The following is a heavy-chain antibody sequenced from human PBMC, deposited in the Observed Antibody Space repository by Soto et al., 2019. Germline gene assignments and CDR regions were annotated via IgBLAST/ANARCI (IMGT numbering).Heavy chain of an antibody. CDR1: GYSFTSYW. V-gene: IGHV5-51*01. CDR3: ARGGSATVNTDYYYYGMDV. Sequence: GESLKISCKGSGYSFTSYWIGWVRQMPGKGLEWMGIIYPGDSDTRYSPSFQGQVTISADKSISTAYLQWSSLEASDTAMYYGARGGSATVNTDYYYYGMDVWGQGTTVTVSS. D-gene: IGHD4-17*01. CDR2: IYPGDSDT. J-gene: IGHJ6*02.